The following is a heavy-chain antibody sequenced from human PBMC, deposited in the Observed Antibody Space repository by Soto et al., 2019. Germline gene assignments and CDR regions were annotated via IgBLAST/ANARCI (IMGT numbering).Heavy chain of an antibody. Sequence: PGGSLRLSCAASGFTFSSYAMSWVRQAPGKGLEWVSAISGSGGSTYYADSVKGRFTISRDNSKNTLYLQMNSLRAEDTAVYYCAKEYCSGGSCYYPFLPPGPIDYWGQGTLVTVSS. V-gene: IGHV3-23*01. D-gene: IGHD2-15*01. CDR3: AKEYCSGGSCYYPFLPPGPIDY. CDR1: GFTFSSYA. J-gene: IGHJ4*02. CDR2: ISGSGGST.